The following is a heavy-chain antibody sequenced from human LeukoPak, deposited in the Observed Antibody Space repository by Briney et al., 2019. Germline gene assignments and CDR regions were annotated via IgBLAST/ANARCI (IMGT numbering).Heavy chain of an antibody. CDR3: ARDYYGSTRWFDP. Sequence: MTSETLSLTCTVSGGSISSYYWSWIRQPPGKGLEWIGYIYYSGSTNYNPSLKSRVTISVDKSKNQFSLKLSSVTAADTAVYYCARDYYGSTRWFDPWGQGTLVTVSS. D-gene: IGHD3-10*01. V-gene: IGHV4-59*12. CDR1: GGSISSYY. CDR2: IYYSGST. J-gene: IGHJ5*02.